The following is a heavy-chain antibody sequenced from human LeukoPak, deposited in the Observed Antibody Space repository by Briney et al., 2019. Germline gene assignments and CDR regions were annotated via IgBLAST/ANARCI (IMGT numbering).Heavy chain of an antibody. CDR1: GGSISSSSYY. J-gene: IGHJ3*02. V-gene: IGHV4-39*01. CDR2: IYYSGST. Sequence: SETLSLTCTVSGGSISSSSYYWGWIRQPPGKGLEWIGSIYYSGSTYYNPSLKSRVTISVDTSKNQFSLKLSSVTPEDTAVYYCARTLEDFSDAFDIWGQGTMVTVSS. D-gene: IGHD2/OR15-2a*01. CDR3: ARTLEDFSDAFDI.